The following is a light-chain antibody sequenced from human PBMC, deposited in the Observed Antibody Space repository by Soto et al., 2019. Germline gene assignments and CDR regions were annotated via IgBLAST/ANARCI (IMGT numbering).Light chain of an antibody. CDR1: QSVSSY. V-gene: IGKV3-20*01. CDR3: QQYGGSTRT. J-gene: IGKJ1*01. Sequence: EIVLTQSPAALSLSPGDRATLSCRASQSVSSYLAWYQQKPGQSPRLLIYDASNRATGVPDRITGSGSGTDFTLSISRLEPEDFAVYYCQQYGGSTRTFGQGTKVDIK. CDR2: DAS.